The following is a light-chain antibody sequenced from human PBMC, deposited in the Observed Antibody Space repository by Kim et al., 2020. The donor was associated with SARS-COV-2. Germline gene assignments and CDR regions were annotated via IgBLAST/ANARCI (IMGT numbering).Light chain of an antibody. Sequence: DIQMTQSPSSLDASVGDRVTIACRASQSISTYLNWYQQKPGKAPKLLIYAASSLQSGVPSRFSGSGSGTDFTLTISSLQPEDFATYYCQQSHTTPVLTFGGGTKVDIK. V-gene: IGKV1-39*01. CDR2: AAS. J-gene: IGKJ4*01. CDR1: QSISTY. CDR3: QQSHTTPVLT.